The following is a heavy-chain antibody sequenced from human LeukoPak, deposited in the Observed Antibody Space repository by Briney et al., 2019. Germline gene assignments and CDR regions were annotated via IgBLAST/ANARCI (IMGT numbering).Heavy chain of an antibody. Sequence: SETLSLTCTVSGGSISSYYWSWIRQPPGKGLEWIGYIYYSGSTNYNPSLKSRVTISVDTSKNQFSLKLSSVTAADTAVYYCARHLSRKIAAAGIGYWGREPWSPSPQ. CDR2: IYYSGST. CDR1: GGSISSYY. J-gene: IGHJ4*02. CDR3: ARHLSRKIAAAGIGY. D-gene: IGHD6-13*01. V-gene: IGHV4-59*08.